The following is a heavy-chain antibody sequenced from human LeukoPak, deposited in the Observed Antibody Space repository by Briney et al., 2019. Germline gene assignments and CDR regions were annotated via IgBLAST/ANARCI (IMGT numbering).Heavy chain of an antibody. CDR1: GFTFTSYW. Sequence: PGRSLRLSCVASGFTFTSYWMNWVRQAPGKGLEWVANIKQDGSEKNYVDSAKGRFTVSRDNAKNSLYLQMNSLRAEDTAIYYCVGGSGYWGQGTLVTVSS. CDR3: VGGSGY. CDR2: IKQDGSEK. D-gene: IGHD5-12*01. J-gene: IGHJ4*02. V-gene: IGHV3-7*01.